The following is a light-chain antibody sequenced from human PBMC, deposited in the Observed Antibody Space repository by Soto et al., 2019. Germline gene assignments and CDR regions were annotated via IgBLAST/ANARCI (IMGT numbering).Light chain of an antibody. CDR1: QSLLYSTGNNH. V-gene: IGKV2-28*01. J-gene: IGKJ5*01. CDR3: MQGRQLPAT. Sequence: DIVMTQSPLSLPVTPGEPASISCRSSQSLLYSTGNNHLDWYLQKPGQPPQLLIYWGSNRASGVPDSFSGSGSGTDFTLKISRVEAVDVGVYYCMQGRQLPATFGQGTRLDIK. CDR2: WGS.